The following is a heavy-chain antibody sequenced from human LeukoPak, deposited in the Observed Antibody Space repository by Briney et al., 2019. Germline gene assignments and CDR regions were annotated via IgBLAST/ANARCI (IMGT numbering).Heavy chain of an antibody. D-gene: IGHD6-13*01. CDR1: GYTFTGYY. CDR2: INPNSGGT. Sequence: ASVKVSCKASGYTFTGYYMHWVRQAPGQGPEWMGWINPNSGGTNYAQKFQGRVTMTRDTSISTAYMELSRLRSDDTAVYYCARERFGIAAAGIDPWGQGTLVTVSS. V-gene: IGHV1-2*02. J-gene: IGHJ5*02. CDR3: ARERFGIAAAGIDP.